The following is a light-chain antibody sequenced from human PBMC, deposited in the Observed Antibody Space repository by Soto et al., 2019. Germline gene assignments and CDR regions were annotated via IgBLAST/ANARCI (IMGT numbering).Light chain of an antibody. CDR3: QQYGSSPLT. Sequence: EIVLTQSPGTLSLSPGERATLSCRASQTVSSNYLAWYQQKPGQAPRFPIYGASSRATGIPDRFSGSGSGTDFTLTISRLEPEDFAVYYCQQYGSSPLTFGGGTKVEIK. V-gene: IGKV3-20*01. CDR1: QTVSSNY. J-gene: IGKJ4*01. CDR2: GAS.